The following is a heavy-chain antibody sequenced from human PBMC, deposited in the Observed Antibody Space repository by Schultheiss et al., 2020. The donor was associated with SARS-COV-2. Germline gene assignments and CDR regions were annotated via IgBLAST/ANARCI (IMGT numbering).Heavy chain of an antibody. CDR2: INPNSGDT. D-gene: IGHD2/OR15-2a*01. Sequence: ASVKVSCKASGYTFTSYGISWVRQAPGQGLEWMGWINPNSGDTNSAEKFQGRVTMTRDTSISTAYMELSSLRSEDTAVYYCATVLGIPYNWFDPWGQGTLVTVSS. V-gene: IGHV1-2*02. CDR1: GYTFTSYG. J-gene: IGHJ5*02. CDR3: ATVLGIPYNWFDP.